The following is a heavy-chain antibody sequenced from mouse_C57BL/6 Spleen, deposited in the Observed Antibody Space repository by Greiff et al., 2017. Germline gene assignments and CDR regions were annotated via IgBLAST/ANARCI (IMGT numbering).Heavy chain of an antibody. CDR2: ISSGGDYI. D-gene: IGHD2-3*01. J-gene: IGHJ3*01. CDR1: GFTFSSYA. V-gene: IGHV5-9-1*02. CDR3: TRDRDGLPGAY. Sequence: EVKVVESGEGLVKPGGSLKLSCAASGFTFSSYAMSWVRQTPEKRLEWVAYISSGGDYIYYADTVKGRFTISSDNARNTLYLQMSSLKSEDTAMYYCTRDRDGLPGAYWGQGTLVTVSA.